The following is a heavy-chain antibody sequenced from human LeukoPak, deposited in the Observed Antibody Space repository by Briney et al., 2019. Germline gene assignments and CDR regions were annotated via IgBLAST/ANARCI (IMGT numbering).Heavy chain of an antibody. V-gene: IGHV3-23*01. CDR3: AKWGSATLAYFDY. CDR1: GFTFSSCG. D-gene: IGHD2-15*01. Sequence: PGGSLRLSCAASGFTFSSCGMSWVRQAPGKGLEWVSAISGSGGGTYYAGSVKGRFTISRDNSRNTLDVQMNSLRAEDTAVYYCAKWGSATLAYFDYWGQETLVTVSS. J-gene: IGHJ4*02. CDR2: ISGSGGGT.